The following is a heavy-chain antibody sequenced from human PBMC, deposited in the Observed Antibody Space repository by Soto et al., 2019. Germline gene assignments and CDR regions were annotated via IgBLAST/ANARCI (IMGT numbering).Heavy chain of an antibody. D-gene: IGHD3-10*01. CDR2: IIPLFGTT. V-gene: IGHV1-69*01. CDR3: AAELGFGKLSVV. J-gene: IGHJ6*02. CDR1: GDTFKNCV. Sequence: QVQVVQSGVEVRRPGSSVKVSCKASGDTFKNCVISWVRQAPGQGLEWMGGIIPLFGTTDFAQRFQVRLTITTDEPTTTAYMELSRLRSEDTATYYCAAELGFGKLSVVWGQGTTVIVSS.